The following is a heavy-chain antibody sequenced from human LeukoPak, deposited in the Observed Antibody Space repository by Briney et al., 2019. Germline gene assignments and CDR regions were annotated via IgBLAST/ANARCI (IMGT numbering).Heavy chain of an antibody. Sequence: SETLSLTCTVSGVTISSYYWSWIRQPPGKGLEWIGYIYYSGRTDYNPSLKSRVITTVDTSKNQFSLNLSSVTAADTAVYYCARLSSGYYYTYDSWGQGTLVTVSS. J-gene: IGHJ4*02. CDR2: IYYSGRT. V-gene: IGHV4-59*01. D-gene: IGHD3-22*01. CDR1: GVTISSYY. CDR3: ARLSSGYYYTYDS.